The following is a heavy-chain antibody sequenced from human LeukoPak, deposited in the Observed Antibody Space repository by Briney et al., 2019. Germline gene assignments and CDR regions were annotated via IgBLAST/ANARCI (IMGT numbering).Heavy chain of an antibody. CDR1: GFTFDDYG. CDR2: ISWNGGST. Sequence: GGSLRLSCAASGFTFDDYGMSWVRQAPGRGLEWVSGISWNGGSTGYADSVKGRFTISRDNAKNSLYLQMNSLRAEDTALYYCAELGITMIGGVWGKGTTVTISS. V-gene: IGHV3-20*04. D-gene: IGHD3-10*02. CDR3: AELGITMIGGV. J-gene: IGHJ6*04.